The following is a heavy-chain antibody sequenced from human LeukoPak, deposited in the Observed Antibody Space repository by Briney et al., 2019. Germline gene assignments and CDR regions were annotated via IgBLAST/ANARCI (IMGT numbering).Heavy chain of an antibody. CDR1: GFTFSSYE. CDR3: AKVAKYYYGSETYYFFEH. J-gene: IGHJ4*02. D-gene: IGHD3-10*01. Sequence: GGSLRLSCAASGFTFSSYEMNWVRQTPGKGLEWISYISGSGSTIYYADSVKGRFTISRDNAKNSVYLQMNSLRVEDTAVYYCAKVAKYYYGSETYYFFEHWGQGTPVTAS. CDR2: ISGSGSTI. V-gene: IGHV3-48*03.